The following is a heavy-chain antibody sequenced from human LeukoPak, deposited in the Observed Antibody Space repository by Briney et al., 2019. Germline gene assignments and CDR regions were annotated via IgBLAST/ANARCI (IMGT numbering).Heavy chain of an antibody. J-gene: IGHJ4*02. D-gene: IGHD6-19*01. CDR2: INHSGST. Sequence: PSETLSLTCAVYGGSFSGYYWSWIRQPPGKGLEWIGEINHSGSTNYNPSLKSRVTISVDTSKNQFSLKLSSVTAADTAVYYCARGRSGWYGGNDYWDQGTLVTVSS. CDR1: GGSFSGYY. V-gene: IGHV4-34*01. CDR3: ARGRSGWYGGNDY.